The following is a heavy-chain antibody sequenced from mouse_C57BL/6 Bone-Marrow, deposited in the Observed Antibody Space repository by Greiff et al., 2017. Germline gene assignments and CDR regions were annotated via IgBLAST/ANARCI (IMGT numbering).Heavy chain of an antibody. CDR1: GFTFSSYA. V-gene: IGHV5-4*01. CDR3: AREGRRGYFDV. CDR2: ISDGGSYT. J-gene: IGHJ1*03. Sequence: EVMLVESGGGLVKPGGSLKLSCAASGFTFSSYAMSWVRQTPEKRLEWVATISDGGSYTYYPDNVKGRFTISRDNAKNNRYLQMSHLKSEDTAMYYWAREGRRGYFDVWGTGTTVTVSS.